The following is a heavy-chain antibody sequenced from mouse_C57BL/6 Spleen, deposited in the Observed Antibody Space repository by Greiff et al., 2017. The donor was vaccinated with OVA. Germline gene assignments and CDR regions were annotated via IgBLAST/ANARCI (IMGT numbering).Heavy chain of an antibody. D-gene: IGHD4-1*01. CDR2: IDPSDSYT. V-gene: IGHV1-59*01. Sequence: QVQLQQPGAELVRPGTSVKLSCKASGYTFTSYWMHWVKQRPGQGLEWIGVIDPSDSYTNYNQKFKGKATLTVDTSSSTAYMQLSSLTSEDSAVYYCATLTGTAYWGQGTLVTVSA. CDR1: GYTFTSYW. J-gene: IGHJ3*01. CDR3: ATLTGTAY.